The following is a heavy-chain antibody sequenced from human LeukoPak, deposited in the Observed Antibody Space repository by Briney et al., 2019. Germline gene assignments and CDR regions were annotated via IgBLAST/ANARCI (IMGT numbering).Heavy chain of an antibody. V-gene: IGHV4-4*07. CDR2: IYTSGST. J-gene: IGHJ4*02. Sequence: SETLSLTCTVSGGSISSYYWSWIRQPAGKGLEWIGRIYTSGSTNYNPSLKSRVTMSVDTSKNQFSLKLSSVTAADTAVYYCARANGSGSYYNGYYFDYWGQGTLVTASS. CDR1: GGSISSYY. D-gene: IGHD3-10*01. CDR3: ARANGSGSYYNGYYFDY.